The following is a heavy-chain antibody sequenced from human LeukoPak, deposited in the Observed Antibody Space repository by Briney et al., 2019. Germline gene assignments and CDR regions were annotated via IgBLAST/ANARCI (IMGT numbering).Heavy chain of an antibody. D-gene: IGHD3-16*01. J-gene: IGHJ4*02. CDR2: ISSNGDST. CDR1: GFSFSSYA. Sequence: GGSLRLSCSVSGFSFSSYAMHWVRQAPVKGLEYVSSISSNGDSTYYADSVKGRFTISRDNSKNTLFLQMSSLRAEDTAVYYCVKDRYVDYWGQGTLVAVSS. V-gene: IGHV3-64D*09. CDR3: VKDRYVDY.